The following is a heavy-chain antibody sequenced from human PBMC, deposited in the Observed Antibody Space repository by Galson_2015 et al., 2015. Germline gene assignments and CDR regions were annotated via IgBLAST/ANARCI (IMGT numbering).Heavy chain of an antibody. CDR3: ARVSRFKEWLPAGQGNWFDP. CDR1: GYTFTSYG. D-gene: IGHD3-3*01. CDR2: ISAYNGNT. J-gene: IGHJ5*02. V-gene: IGHV1-18*01. Sequence: QSGAEVKKPGESLKISCKASGYTFTSYGISWVRQAPGQGLEWMGWISAYNGNTNYAQKLQGRVTMTTDTSTSTAYMELRSLRSDDTAVYYCARVSRFKEWLPAGQGNWFDPWGQGTLVTVSS.